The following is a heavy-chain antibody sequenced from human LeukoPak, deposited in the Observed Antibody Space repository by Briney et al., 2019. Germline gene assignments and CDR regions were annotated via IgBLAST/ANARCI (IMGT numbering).Heavy chain of an antibody. J-gene: IGHJ5*02. Sequence: SETLSLTRTVSVGSISSYYWSWMGQPPAKGLEWIGYSYHSGNTNCNPSLKSRVSISVDTSKTQISLKLSSGTAADSAGYCCASLHGYGSGSPWGQGTLVTVSS. CDR3: ASLHGYGSGSP. CDR1: VGSISSYY. V-gene: IGHV4-59*08. CDR2: SYHSGNT. D-gene: IGHD3-10*01.